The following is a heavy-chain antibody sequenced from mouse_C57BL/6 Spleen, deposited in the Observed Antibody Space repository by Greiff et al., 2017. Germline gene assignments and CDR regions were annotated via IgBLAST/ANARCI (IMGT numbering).Heavy chain of an antibody. V-gene: IGHV5-4*01. CDR3: ARECNYLDY. CDR1: GFTFSSYA. Sequence: EVKLVESGGGLVKPGGSLKLSCAASGFTFSSYAMSWVRQTPEKRLEWVATISDGGSYTYYPDNVKGRFTISRDNAKNNLYLQMSHLKSEDTAMYYCARECNYLDYWGQGTTLTVSS. J-gene: IGHJ2*01. CDR2: ISDGGSYT.